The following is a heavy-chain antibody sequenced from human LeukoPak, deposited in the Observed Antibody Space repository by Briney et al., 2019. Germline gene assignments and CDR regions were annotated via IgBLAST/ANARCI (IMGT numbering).Heavy chain of an antibody. CDR3: ARVILGYCSSTSCYDFIGDV. V-gene: IGHV3-74*01. CDR1: GFTFSSYW. D-gene: IGHD2-2*01. Sequence: PGGSLRLSCAASGFTFSSYWMHWVRQAPGKGLVWVSRINSDGSSTSYADSVKGRFTISRGNAKNTLYLQMNSLRAEDTAVYYCARVILGYCSSTSCYDFIGDVWGQGTTVTVSS. CDR2: INSDGSST. J-gene: IGHJ6*02.